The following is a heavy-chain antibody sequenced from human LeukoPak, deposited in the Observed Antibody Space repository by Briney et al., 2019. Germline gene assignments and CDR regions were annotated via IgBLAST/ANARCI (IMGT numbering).Heavy chain of an antibody. D-gene: IGHD1-26*01. V-gene: IGHV1-46*01. Sequence: ASVKVSCKASGYTFTSYYMHWVRQAPGQGLEWMGIINPSGGSTSYAQKFQGRVTITADKSTSTAYMELSSLRSEDTAVYYCARDHPVGATSYWGQGTLVTVSS. CDR1: GYTFTSYY. CDR2: INPSGGST. CDR3: ARDHPVGATSY. J-gene: IGHJ4*02.